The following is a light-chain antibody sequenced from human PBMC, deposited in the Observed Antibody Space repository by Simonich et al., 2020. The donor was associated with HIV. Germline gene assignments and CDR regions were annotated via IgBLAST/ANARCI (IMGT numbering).Light chain of an antibody. V-gene: IGLV2-11*01. CDR1: SSDVGDYNF. Sequence: QSALTQPRSVSGSPGQSVTISCTGTSSDVGDYNFVSWHQQHPGKAPILMIYDVSKRPSGVPDRFSGSKSGNTASLTISGLQAEDEADYYCCSYAGSYVVFGGGTKLTVL. CDR3: CSYAGSYVV. CDR2: DVS. J-gene: IGLJ2*01.